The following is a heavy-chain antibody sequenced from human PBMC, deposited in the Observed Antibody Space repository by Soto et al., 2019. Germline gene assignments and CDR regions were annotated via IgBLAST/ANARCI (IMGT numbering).Heavy chain of an antibody. J-gene: IGHJ6*02. V-gene: IGHV1-69*06. CDR2: IIPIFGTA. CDR1: GGTFSSYA. CDR3: ARGGYSYGPTSTFLPYYYYGMDV. D-gene: IGHD5-18*01. Sequence: ASVKVSCKASGGTFSSYAISWVRQAPGQGLEWMGGIIPIFGTANYAQKFQGRVTITADKSTSTAYMELSSLRSEDTAVYYCARGGYSYGPTSTFLPYYYYGMDVWGQGTTVTVSS.